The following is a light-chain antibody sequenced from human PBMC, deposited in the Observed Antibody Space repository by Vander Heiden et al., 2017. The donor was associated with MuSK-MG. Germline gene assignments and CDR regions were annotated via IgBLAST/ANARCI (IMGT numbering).Light chain of an antibody. V-gene: IGKV3-15*01. CDR2: YAS. CDR3: QQYNNWPPWT. Sequence: VLTQSPATLSVSPGERATLSCRASQSVRNNLAWYQQKPGQPPRLLIYYASTRATGIPARFSGSGSGTEFTLTISSLQSEDFAVYYCQQYNNWPPWTFGQGTKVEIK. J-gene: IGKJ1*01. CDR1: QSVRNN.